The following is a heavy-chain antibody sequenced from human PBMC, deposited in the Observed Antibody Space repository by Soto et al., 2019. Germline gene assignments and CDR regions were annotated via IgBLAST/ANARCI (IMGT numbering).Heavy chain of an antibody. CDR2: IYYDGNS. CDR1: GGSINSGDYY. J-gene: IGHJ5*02. Sequence: NPSETLSLTCTVSGGSINSGDYYWTWVRQPPGKGLEWIGYIYYDGNSQHNPSLKSRVTMSIDTSKNQFSLNLSSVAAADTAVYYRARERRWLPRGPNNWLDLWGQGTQVTVSS. D-gene: IGHD5-12*01. CDR3: ARERRWLPRGPNNWLDL. V-gene: IGHV4-30-4*01.